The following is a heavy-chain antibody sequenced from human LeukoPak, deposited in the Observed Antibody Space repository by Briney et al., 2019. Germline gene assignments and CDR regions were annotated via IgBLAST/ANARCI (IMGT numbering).Heavy chain of an antibody. J-gene: IGHJ4*02. CDR2: ISSSSSYI. Sequence: GGSLRLSCAASGFTFSNYEMNWVRQAPGKGLEWVSSISSSSSYIYYADSVKGRFTISRDNAKNSLYLQMNSLRAEDTAVYYCARDFAATPYYLDYWGQGTLVTVSA. CDR1: GFTFSNYE. CDR3: ARDFAATPYYLDY. D-gene: IGHD6-25*01. V-gene: IGHV3-21*01.